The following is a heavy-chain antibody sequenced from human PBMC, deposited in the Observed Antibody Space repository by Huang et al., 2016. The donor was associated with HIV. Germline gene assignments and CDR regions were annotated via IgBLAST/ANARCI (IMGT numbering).Heavy chain of an antibody. CDR2: VRSKAFGGAS. V-gene: IGHV3-49*03. CDR3: SPSGDDYFYFYMDV. J-gene: IGHJ6*03. Sequence: QLVESGGDSVQSGRSLRLSCRGSGFIFNDFAINWFRQSPVKGLEWRGFVRSKAFGGASKSAPSVKERFTVSRDEAKNVAFLQMDNLQVDDTAIYYCSPSGDDYFYFYMDVWGNGTTVIVS. D-gene: IGHD4-17*01. CDR1: GFIFNDFA.